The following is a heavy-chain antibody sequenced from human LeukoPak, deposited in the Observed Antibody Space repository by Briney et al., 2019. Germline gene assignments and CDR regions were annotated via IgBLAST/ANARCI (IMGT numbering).Heavy chain of an antibody. CDR2: FDPEDGET. CDR1: GYTLTELS. Sequence: ASVKVSCKVSGYTLTELSMHWVRQAPGKGLEWMGGFDPEDGETIYAQKFQGRVTMTEDTSTDTAYMELSSLRSEDTAVYYCATNPRIQLWLGFDYWGQGTLVTVSS. V-gene: IGHV1-24*01. CDR3: ATNPRIQLWLGFDY. J-gene: IGHJ4*02. D-gene: IGHD5-18*01.